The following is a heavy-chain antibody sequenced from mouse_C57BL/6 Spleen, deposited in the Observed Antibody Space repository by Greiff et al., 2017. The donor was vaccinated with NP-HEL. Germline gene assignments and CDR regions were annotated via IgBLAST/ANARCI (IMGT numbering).Heavy chain of an antibody. V-gene: IGHV7-4*01. CDR3: VKAPLLLRHSFYAMDY. CDR2: IRNKANGYTT. CDR1: GFTFTDYY. J-gene: IGHJ4*01. D-gene: IGHD1-1*01. Sequence: EVMLVESGGGLVQPGASLRLSCAASGFTFTDYYMSWVRQPPGTAPEWLALIRNKANGYTTEYTASVKGRFTLSTDNSPNILSLQMNTLRAEDSATYYCVKAPLLLRHSFYAMDYWGQGTSVTVSS.